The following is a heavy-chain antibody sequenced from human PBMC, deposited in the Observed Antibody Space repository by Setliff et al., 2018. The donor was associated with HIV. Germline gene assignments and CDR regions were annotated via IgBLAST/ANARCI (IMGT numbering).Heavy chain of an antibody. J-gene: IGHJ5*02. CDR3: ASGGPLGWVRGVSNWFDP. D-gene: IGHD3-10*01. V-gene: IGHV4-4*07. Sequence: LSLTCTVSGGSISSYYWSWIRQPAGKGLEWIGRIYTSGSTTYNPSLKSRVTMSVDTSKNQFSLKLSSVTAADTAVYYCASGGPLGWVRGVSNWFDPWGQGTLVTVSS. CDR1: GGSISSYY. CDR2: IYTSGST.